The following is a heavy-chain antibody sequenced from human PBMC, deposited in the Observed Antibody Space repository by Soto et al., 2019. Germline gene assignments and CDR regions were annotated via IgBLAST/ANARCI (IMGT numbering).Heavy chain of an antibody. CDR3: PRLSSSGWPLDY. V-gene: IGHV4-31*03. CDR1: GGSISSGGYY. Sequence: QVQLQESGPGLIKPSQTLTLTCTVSGGSISSGGYYWNWIRQHPGKGLEWIGYTYYSGNTYYNPSLNSRVTISADTSQTQFSLKLRSVTAADTAVYYCPRLSSSGWPLDYWGQGTLGTVSS. J-gene: IGHJ4*02. CDR2: TYYSGNT. D-gene: IGHD6-19*01.